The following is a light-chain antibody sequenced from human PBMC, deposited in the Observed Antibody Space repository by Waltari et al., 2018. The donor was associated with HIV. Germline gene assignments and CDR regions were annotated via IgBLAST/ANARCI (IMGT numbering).Light chain of an antibody. V-gene: IGLV2-14*01. CDR2: EVS. CDR3: SSYTSSSLWV. CDR1: SSDVGRYHY. Sequence: QSALTQPASVSGSPGQSITISCTGTSSDVGRYHYVSWYQQHPGKAPKLMIYEVSNRPSGVSNRFSGSKSGNTASLTISGLQAEDEADYYCSSYTSSSLWVFGTGTKVTVL. J-gene: IGLJ1*01.